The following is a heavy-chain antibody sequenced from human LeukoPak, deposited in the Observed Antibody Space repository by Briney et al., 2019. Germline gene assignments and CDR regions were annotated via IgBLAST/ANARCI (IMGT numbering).Heavy chain of an antibody. CDR2: ISYDGNNK. J-gene: IGHJ6*03. D-gene: IGHD1-26*01. V-gene: IGHV3-30*01. CDR3: ARGAIPTGPYYYFYYIDV. CDR1: GFTFSRNV. Sequence: SGGYVTVFCAASGFTFSRNVMHWVRQAPGKGLEWVALISYDGNNKFYADSVKGRFTISRDNSRNTLYLQMNSLSGEDAAVYSCARGAIPTGPYYYFYYIDVWGKGTAVTVSS.